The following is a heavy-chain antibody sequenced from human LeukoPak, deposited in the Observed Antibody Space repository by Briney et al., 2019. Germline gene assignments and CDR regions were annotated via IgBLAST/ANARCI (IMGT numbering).Heavy chain of an antibody. D-gene: IGHD5-12*01. J-gene: IGHJ5*02. Sequence: GESLKISCKGSGYSFTSYWIGWVRQMPGKGLEWMGIIYPGDSDTRYSPSFQGQVTISADKSISTAYLQWSSLKASDTAMYYCARQIVVATILRPGTNWFDPWGQGTLVTVSS. CDR3: ARQIVVATILRPGTNWFDP. V-gene: IGHV5-51*01. CDR1: GYSFTSYW. CDR2: IYPGDSDT.